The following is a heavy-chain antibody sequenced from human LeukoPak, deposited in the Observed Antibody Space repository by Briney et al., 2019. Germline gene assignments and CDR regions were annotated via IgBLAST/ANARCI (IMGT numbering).Heavy chain of an antibody. CDR1: GGSISSGSYY. CDR2: IYTSGST. Sequence: SETLSLTCTVSGGSISSGSYYWSWIRQPAGKGLEWIGRIYTSGSTNYNPSLKSRVTRSVDTSKNQFSLKLSSVTAADTAVYYCARAPRYCSSTSCYWLDPWGQGTLVTVSS. D-gene: IGHD2-2*01. CDR3: ARAPRYCSSTSCYWLDP. J-gene: IGHJ5*02. V-gene: IGHV4-61*02.